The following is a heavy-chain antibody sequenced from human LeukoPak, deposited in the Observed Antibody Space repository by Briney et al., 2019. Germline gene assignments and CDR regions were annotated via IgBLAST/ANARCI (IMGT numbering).Heavy chain of an antibody. V-gene: IGHV3-23*01. CDR3: VKGGWCDD. Sequence: GGSLRLSCAASGFTFSTYVMTWVPQAPGKGLEWVSGIAGVGEYTYYADSVKGRFTNSRDSPNNTLFLQMNSLRAEDAAVYYCVKGGWCDDWGQGTLVTVSS. J-gene: IGHJ5*02. D-gene: IGHD3-16*01. CDR1: GFTFSTYV. CDR2: IAGVGEYT.